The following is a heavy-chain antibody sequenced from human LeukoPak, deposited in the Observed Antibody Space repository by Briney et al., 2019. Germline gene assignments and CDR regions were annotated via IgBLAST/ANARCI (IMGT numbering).Heavy chain of an antibody. J-gene: IGHJ6*03. CDR1: GYTFTGYY. CDR3: ARGFGRYYYYYYMDV. D-gene: IGHD3-10*01. Sequence: VASVKVSCKASGYTFTGYYMHWVRQAPGQGLEWMGWINPNSGGTNYAQKFQGRVTMTRDTSISTAYMELSRLRSDDMAVYYCARGFGRYYYYYYMDVWGKGTTVTVSS. V-gene: IGHV1-2*02. CDR2: INPNSGGT.